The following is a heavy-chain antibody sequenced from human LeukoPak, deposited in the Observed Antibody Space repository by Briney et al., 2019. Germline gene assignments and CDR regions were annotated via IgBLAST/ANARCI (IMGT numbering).Heavy chain of an antibody. CDR2: IKQDGSEK. Sequence: GGSLRLSCAASGFTFSSYWMSWVRQAPGKGLEWVANIKQDGSEKYYVDSVKGRFTISRDNAKNSLYLQMNSLRAEDTAVYYCARDSEGYGDYGWFDPWGQGTLVTVSS. D-gene: IGHD4-17*01. CDR3: ARDSEGYGDYGWFDP. V-gene: IGHV3-7*01. CDR1: GFTFSSYW. J-gene: IGHJ5*02.